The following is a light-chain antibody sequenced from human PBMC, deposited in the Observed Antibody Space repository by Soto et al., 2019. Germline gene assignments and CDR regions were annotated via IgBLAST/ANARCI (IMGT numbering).Light chain of an antibody. CDR3: CSYAGSYTLV. CDR1: SSDVGGYHY. Sequence: QSALTQPRSVSRSPGQSVTLSCTGTSSDVGGYHYVSWYQHHPGKAPKIIIYDVNKPPSGVPDRFSGSKSGNTASLTISGLQTEDEADYYCCSYAGSYTLVFGGGTKLTVL. CDR2: DVN. J-gene: IGLJ2*01. V-gene: IGLV2-11*01.